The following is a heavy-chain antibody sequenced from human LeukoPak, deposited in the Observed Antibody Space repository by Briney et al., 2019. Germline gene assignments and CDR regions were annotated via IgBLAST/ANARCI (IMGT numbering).Heavy chain of an antibody. V-gene: IGHV3-48*01. Sequence: GGSLRLSCAASGFTFSTYAMNWVRQAPGKGLEWVSYISSSSSPTYYADSVQGRFTISRDNAKNSLYLQMNSLRGEDTAVYYCAKDREPDNRWNFDYWGQGTLVTVSS. CDR3: AKDREPDNRWNFDY. CDR2: ISSSSSPT. CDR1: GFTFSTYA. D-gene: IGHD1-1*01. J-gene: IGHJ4*02.